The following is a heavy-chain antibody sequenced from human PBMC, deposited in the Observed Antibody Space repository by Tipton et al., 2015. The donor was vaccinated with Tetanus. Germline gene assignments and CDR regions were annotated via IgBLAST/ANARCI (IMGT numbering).Heavy chain of an antibody. Sequence: TLSLTCTVSGGSISSTSYYWAWIRQPPGKGLEWIGTMYNSGATYYNPSLKGRVIISGDTSKNLFSLTSVTASDTAVYYCARPEASGRARGFDIWGQGTKVTVSP. J-gene: IGHJ3*02. CDR2: MYNSGAT. V-gene: IGHV4-39*02. D-gene: IGHD3-10*01. CDR1: GGSISSTSYY. CDR3: ARPEASGRARGFDI.